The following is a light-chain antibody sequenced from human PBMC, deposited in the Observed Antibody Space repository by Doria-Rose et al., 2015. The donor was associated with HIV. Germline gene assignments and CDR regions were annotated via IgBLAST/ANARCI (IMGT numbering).Light chain of an antibody. V-gene: IGKV1-16*02. CDR2: AAS. CDR3: QQYKSYPIT. Sequence: IQDINTSLAWFQQKPGKAPKSLIYAASSLQSGVPSKFRGSGSETDFTLTITSLQPEDFATYYCQQYKSYPITFGQGTRLEIK. CDR1: QDINTS. J-gene: IGKJ5*01.